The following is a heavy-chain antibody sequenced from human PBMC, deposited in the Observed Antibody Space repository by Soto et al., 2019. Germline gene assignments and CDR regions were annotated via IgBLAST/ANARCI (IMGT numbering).Heavy chain of an antibody. D-gene: IGHD3-10*01. CDR1: GFTFSSYG. J-gene: IGHJ5*02. CDR3: ARERFGELLFWFDR. CDR2: IWYDGSNK. V-gene: IGHV3-33*01. Sequence: QVQLVESGGGVVQPGRSLRLSCAASGFTFSSYGMHWVRQAPGKGLEWVAVIWYDGSNKYYADSVKGRFTISRDNSKNTLYLQMNSLRAEDTAVYYCARERFGELLFWFDRWGQGTLVTVSS.